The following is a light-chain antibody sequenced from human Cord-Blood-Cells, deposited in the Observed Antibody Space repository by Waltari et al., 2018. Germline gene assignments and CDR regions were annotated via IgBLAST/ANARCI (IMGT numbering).Light chain of an antibody. J-gene: IGLJ1*01. CDR2: DGS. CDR3: SSYTSSSTYV. CDR1: SSDVGGYNY. Sequence: QSALTQPASVSGSPGQSITISCTGTSSDVGGYNYVSWYQQHPGKAPKLMISDGSNLTAGFSNSFSGSKSGNTASLTISGLQAEYDADYYSSSYTSSSTYVYGTGTKVTVL. V-gene: IGLV2-14*01.